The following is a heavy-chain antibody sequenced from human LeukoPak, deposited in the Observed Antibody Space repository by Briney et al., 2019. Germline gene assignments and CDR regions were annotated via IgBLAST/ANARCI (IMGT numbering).Heavy chain of an antibody. CDR1: GGTFSSYA. Sequence: ASVKVSCKASGGTFSSYAISWVRQAPGHRLEWMGGIIPILGIANYAQKFQGRVTITADKSTSTAYMELSSPRSEDTAVYYCARTMITFGGVIVINYYYYMDVWGKGTTVTVSS. V-gene: IGHV1-69*10. CDR2: IIPILGIA. J-gene: IGHJ6*03. CDR3: ARTMITFGGVIVINYYYYMDV. D-gene: IGHD3-16*02.